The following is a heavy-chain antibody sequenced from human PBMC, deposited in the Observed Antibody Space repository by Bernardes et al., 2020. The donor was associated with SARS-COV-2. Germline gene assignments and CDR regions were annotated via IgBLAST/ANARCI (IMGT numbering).Heavy chain of an antibody. CDR1: GFTFGDNA. CDR2: IRTKSEGATT. J-gene: IGHJ4*02. V-gene: IGHV3-49*04. Sequence: GSLRLSCTTSGFTFGDNAMSWVRQAPGRGLEWVGFIRTKSEGATTLYAASVKDRFTISRDDSKSIAYLQMDSLKTDDSAIYYCARDFQLERWGQGTLVIVSS. CDR3: ARDFQLER. D-gene: IGHD1-1*01.